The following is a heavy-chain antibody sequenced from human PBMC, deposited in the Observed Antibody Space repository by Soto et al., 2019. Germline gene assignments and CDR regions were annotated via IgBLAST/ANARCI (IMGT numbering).Heavy chain of an antibody. J-gene: IGHJ4*02. Sequence: SETLSLTCPVSGGSVSSGSYYWSWIRQPPGKGLEWIGYIYNSGSTNYNPSLKSRVTISVDTSKNHFSLRMSSVTAADTAVYYCATGACGAGTCSSNYWGQGTLVTVSS. CDR2: IYNSGST. V-gene: IGHV4-61*03. D-gene: IGHD2-15*01. CDR3: ATGACGAGTCSSNY. CDR1: GGSVSSGSYY.